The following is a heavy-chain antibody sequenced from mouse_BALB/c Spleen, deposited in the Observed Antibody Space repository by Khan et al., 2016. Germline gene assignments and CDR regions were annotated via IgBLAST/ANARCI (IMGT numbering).Heavy chain of an antibody. Sequence: VQLQEPGAELVRPGVSVKISCKGSGYTFTDYAMHWVKQSHAKSLEWIGVISTYYGDASYNQKFKGKATMTVDKSSSTAYMELARLTSEDSAIYYCARRYCGSKYWYFDVWGAGTTVTVSS. CDR3: ARRYCGSKYWYFDV. CDR2: ISTYYGDA. CDR1: GYTFTDYA. D-gene: IGHD1-1*01. V-gene: IGHV1S137*01. J-gene: IGHJ1*01.